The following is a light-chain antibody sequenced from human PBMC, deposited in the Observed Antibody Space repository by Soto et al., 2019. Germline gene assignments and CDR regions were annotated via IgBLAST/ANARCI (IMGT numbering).Light chain of an antibody. V-gene: IGKV3-15*01. J-gene: IGKJ5*01. CDR2: DAS. CDR1: QSVRRY. Sequence: EIVLTQSPATLSLSPGERATLSCRASQSVRRYLAWYQQKPGQAPRLLIYDASTRAPGIPARFTGSGSGTELSLTISSLQSDDFAVYHCQQYNNWPPTFAHGTRLEI. CDR3: QQYNNWPPT.